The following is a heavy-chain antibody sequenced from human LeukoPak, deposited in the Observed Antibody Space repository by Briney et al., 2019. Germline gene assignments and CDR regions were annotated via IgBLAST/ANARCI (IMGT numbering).Heavy chain of an antibody. CDR3: ARDYGDYVRINWFDP. V-gene: IGHV1-46*01. D-gene: IGHD4-17*01. J-gene: IGHJ5*02. Sequence: ASVKVSCKASGYTFTRYYMHWVRQGPGQGRERMGIIKTSGGSTSYAQKFQGRVTMTRDTSTSTVYMELSSLRSEDTAVYYCARDYGDYVRINWFDPWGQGTLVTVSS. CDR2: IKTSGGST. CDR1: GYTFTRYY.